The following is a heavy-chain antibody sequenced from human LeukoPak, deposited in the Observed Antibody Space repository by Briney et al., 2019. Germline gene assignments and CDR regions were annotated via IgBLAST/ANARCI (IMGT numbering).Heavy chain of an antibody. V-gene: IGHV1-2*02. J-gene: IGHJ5*02. CDR2: INPNSGGT. CDR3: ARGGLASIAARRGDWFDP. CDR1: GYTFTGYY. Sequence: ASVKVSCKASGYTFTGYYMHWVRQAPGQGLGWREWINPNSGGTNYAQKFQGRVTMNRDTSISTAYMDLSRLRSDDTAVYYCARGGLASIAARRGDWFDPWGQGTLVTVSS. D-gene: IGHD6-6*01.